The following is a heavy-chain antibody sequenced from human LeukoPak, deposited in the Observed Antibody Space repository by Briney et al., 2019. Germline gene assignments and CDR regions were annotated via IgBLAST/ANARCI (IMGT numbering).Heavy chain of an antibody. CDR2: IYYSGST. Sequence: SQTLSLTCTVSGGSISSGGYYWSWLRQHPGKGLEWIGYIYYSGSTYYNPSLKSRVTISVDTSKNQFSLKLSSVTAADTAVYYCARDSTDYSNYYYYGMDVWGQGTTVTVSS. V-gene: IGHV4-31*03. CDR3: ARDSTDYSNYYYYGMDV. J-gene: IGHJ6*02. D-gene: IGHD4-11*01. CDR1: GGSISSGGYY.